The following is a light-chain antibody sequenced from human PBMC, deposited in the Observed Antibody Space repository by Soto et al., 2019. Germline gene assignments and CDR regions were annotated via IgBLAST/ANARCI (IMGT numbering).Light chain of an antibody. CDR3: QQRINWPPVT. CDR1: QSVSSN. J-gene: IGKJ4*01. Sequence: EIVMTQSPAILSVSPGERATLSCRASQSVSSNLAWYHQKPGQAPRLLIYDAFDRATGIPARFSGSGSGTDFTLTISSLEPEDFAVYYCQQRINWPPVTFGGGTKVDI. V-gene: IGKV3-11*01. CDR2: DAF.